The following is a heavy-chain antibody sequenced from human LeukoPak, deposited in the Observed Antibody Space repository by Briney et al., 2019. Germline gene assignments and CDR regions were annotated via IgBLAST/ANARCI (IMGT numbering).Heavy chain of an antibody. CDR1: GDSFSYFY. J-gene: IGHJ6*03. CDR2: IYNSGST. D-gene: IGHD2-15*01. CDR3: ARVLRDCSGGSCYSFYYYYYYMDV. Sequence: SETLSLTCTVSGDSFSYFYWSWIRQPPGKGLEWIGYIYNSGSTSYNPSLRSRVTISLDTSKNQFSLKLSSVTAADTAVYYCARVLRDCSGGSCYSFYYYYYYMDVWGKGTTVTVSS. V-gene: IGHV4-59*08.